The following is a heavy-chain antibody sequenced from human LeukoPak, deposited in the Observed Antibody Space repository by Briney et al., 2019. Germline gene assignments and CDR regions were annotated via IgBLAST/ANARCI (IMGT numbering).Heavy chain of an antibody. V-gene: IGHV4-59*01. J-gene: IGHJ4*02. D-gene: IGHD6-19*01. Sequence: SETLSLTCTVSGGSISSYYWSLIRQPPGKGLEWIGYIYYSGSTNYNPSLKSRVTISVDTSKNQFSLKLSSVTAADTAVYYCARTRSGWAIDYWGQGTLVTVSS. CDR3: ARTRSGWAIDY. CDR1: GGSISSYY. CDR2: IYYSGST.